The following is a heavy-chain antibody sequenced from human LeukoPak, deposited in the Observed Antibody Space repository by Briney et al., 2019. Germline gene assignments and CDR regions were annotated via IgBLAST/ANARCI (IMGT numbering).Heavy chain of an antibody. D-gene: IGHD2-2*01. V-gene: IGHV3-53*01. CDR3: ASARESCIGSTCYEYFHH. CDR2: FYSPGST. Sequence: QPGGSLRLSCAASGFTVTTKSMAWVRQAPGRGLDWVSVFYSPGSTYYADSVHGRFTISRDNSLNTLFLQMNSLRVEDTAVYYCASARESCIGSTCYEYFHHWGQGTPLTVSS. J-gene: IGHJ1*01. CDR1: GFTVTTKS.